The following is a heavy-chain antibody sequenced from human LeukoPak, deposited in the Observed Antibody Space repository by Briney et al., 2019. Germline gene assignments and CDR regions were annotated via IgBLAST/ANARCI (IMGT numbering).Heavy chain of an antibody. CDR2: SSAYNGDT. J-gene: IGHJ4*02. Sequence: ASVKVSCKASGYTFTDFGISWVRQAPGQGLEWMGWSSAYNGDTKYAQKFQGRVTMTTDTPTSTAYMEMRSLRSDDTAVFYCTRDLGTYTSSGSIFFDYWGQGTLVTVSS. V-gene: IGHV1-18*01. D-gene: IGHD3-10*01. CDR1: GYTFTDFG. CDR3: TRDLGTYTSSGSIFFDY.